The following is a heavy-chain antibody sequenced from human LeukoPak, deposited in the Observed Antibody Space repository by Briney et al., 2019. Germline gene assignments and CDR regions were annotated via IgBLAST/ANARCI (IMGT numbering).Heavy chain of an antibody. J-gene: IGHJ6*02. CDR2: TYYRSKWYN. D-gene: IGHD5-12*01. CDR3: ARYSGYDYYYYYGMDV. Sequence: SQTLSLTCAISGDSVSSNSAAWNWIRQSPSRGLEWLGRTYYRSKWYNDYAVSVKSRITINPDTSKNQFSLQLNSVTPEDTAVYYCARYSGYDYYYYYGMDVWGQGTTVTVSS. V-gene: IGHV6-1*01. CDR1: GDSVSSNSAA.